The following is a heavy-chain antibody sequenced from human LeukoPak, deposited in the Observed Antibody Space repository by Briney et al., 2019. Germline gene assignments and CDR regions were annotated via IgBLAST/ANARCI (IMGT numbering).Heavy chain of an antibody. V-gene: IGHV1-2*02. CDR2: INTNSGDT. CDR3: VTEGY. J-gene: IGHJ4*02. CDR1: GYTFTGYY. Sequence: GASVKVSCKASGYTFTGYYLHWVRQAPGQGPEWMGWINTNSGDTKYAQKFQGRVTMTRDTSISTAYMELSSLTSDDTAVYYCVTEGYWGQGTLVTVSS.